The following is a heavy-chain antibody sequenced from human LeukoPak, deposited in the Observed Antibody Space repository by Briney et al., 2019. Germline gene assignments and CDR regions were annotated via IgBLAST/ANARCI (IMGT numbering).Heavy chain of an antibody. Sequence: GASVKVSCKASGYTFTSYGISWVRQAPGQGLEWMGWISAYNGNTNYAQKLQGRVTMTTDTSTSTAYMELRSLRSDDTAVYYCASVRFLDGYNWNHFDYWGQGTLVTVSS. CDR3: ASVRFLDGYNWNHFDY. D-gene: IGHD5-24*01. CDR2: ISAYNGNT. CDR1: GYTFTSYG. V-gene: IGHV1-18*01. J-gene: IGHJ4*02.